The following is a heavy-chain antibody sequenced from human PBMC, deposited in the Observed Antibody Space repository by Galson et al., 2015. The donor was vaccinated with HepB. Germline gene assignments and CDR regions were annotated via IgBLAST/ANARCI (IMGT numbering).Heavy chain of an antibody. CDR1: GFTFSSHA. J-gene: IGHJ4*02. CDR2: ISGSGGST. CDR3: AKRDKTSRHSSGYSPSFDY. Sequence: SLRLSCAASGFTFSSHAMSWVRQAPGKGLEWVSAISGSGGSTYYADSVKGRFTISRDNSKNTLYLQMNSLRAEDTAVYYCAKRDKTSRHSSGYSPSFDYWGQGTLVTVSS. V-gene: IGHV3-23*01. D-gene: IGHD3-22*01.